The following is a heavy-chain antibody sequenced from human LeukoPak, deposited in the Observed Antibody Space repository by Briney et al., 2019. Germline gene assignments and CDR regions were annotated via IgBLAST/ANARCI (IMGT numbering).Heavy chain of an antibody. CDR2: ISGSGGST. CDR3: AKDNAYSSGWLYYFDY. J-gene: IGHJ4*02. Sequence: GGSLRLSCAASGFTFSSYGMSWVRQAPGNGLEWVSAISGSGGSTYYADSVKGRFTISRDNSKNTLYLQMNSLRAEDTAVYYCAKDNAYSSGWLYYFDYWGQGTLVTVSS. CDR1: GFTFSSYG. D-gene: IGHD6-19*01. V-gene: IGHV3-23*01.